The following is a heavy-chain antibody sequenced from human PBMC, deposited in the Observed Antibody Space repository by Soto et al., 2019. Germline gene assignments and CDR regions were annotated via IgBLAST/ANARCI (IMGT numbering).Heavy chain of an antibody. Sequence: QVQLQESGPGLVKPSETLSLTCTVSGDSISSFYWTWIRQPPGKGLEWVGYIFSSASTNYNPSLKRRVTRSVDTSENQFSLKLTSVTAADTAVYYCAREGYCSSTDCWPIGYFEYWGQGTLVTVSS. CDR1: GDSISSFY. CDR2: IFSSAST. CDR3: AREGYCSSTDCWPIGYFEY. V-gene: IGHV4-59*01. J-gene: IGHJ4*02. D-gene: IGHD2-2*01.